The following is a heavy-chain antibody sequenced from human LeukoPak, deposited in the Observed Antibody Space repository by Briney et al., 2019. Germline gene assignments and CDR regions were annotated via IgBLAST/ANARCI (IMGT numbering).Heavy chain of an antibody. D-gene: IGHD3-16*01. CDR2: IYTSGST. CDR1: GGSISSYY. CDR3: ARGGLGRRSDAFDI. Sequence: PSETLSLTCTVSGGSISSYYWSWIRQPAGKGLEWIGRIYTSGSTNYNPSLKSRVTMSVDTSKNQLSLKLSSVTAADTAVYYCARGGLGRRSDAFDIWGQGTMVTVSS. J-gene: IGHJ3*02. V-gene: IGHV4-4*07.